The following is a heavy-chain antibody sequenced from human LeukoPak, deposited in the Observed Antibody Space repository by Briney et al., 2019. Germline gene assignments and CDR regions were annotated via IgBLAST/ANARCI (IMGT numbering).Heavy chain of an antibody. V-gene: IGHV3-23*05. D-gene: IGHD4-17*01. CDR3: ARLDYGRIGY. CDR1: GFTFDDYA. J-gene: IGHJ4*02. CDR2: INTNGGSK. Sequence: GGSLRLSCAASGFTFDDYAMNWVRQAPGKGLEWVSSINTNGGSKYYADSVKGRYVVSRDNFKDTLSLEMSNLRDEDTAVYYCARLDYGRIGYWGQGTLVTVSS.